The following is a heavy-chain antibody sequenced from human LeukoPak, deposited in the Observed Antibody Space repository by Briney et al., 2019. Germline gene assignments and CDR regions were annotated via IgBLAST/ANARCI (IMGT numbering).Heavy chain of an antibody. V-gene: IGHV3-23*01. CDR2: SSDSGGST. D-gene: IGHD1-26*01. CDR3: ATCMGRATRTIDN. CDR1: GFTFSSYA. Sequence: GRSLRFSCAAAGFTFSSYAMSWGRQAPGKGLEWGSASSDSGGSTYYADSVKGRFTISRDNSKNRLYLQMNSLRAEDKAVYYCATCMGRATRTIDNWGKGTLVTVSS. J-gene: IGHJ4*02.